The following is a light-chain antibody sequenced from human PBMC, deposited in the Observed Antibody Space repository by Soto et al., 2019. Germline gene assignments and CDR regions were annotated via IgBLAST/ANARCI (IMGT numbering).Light chain of an antibody. J-gene: IGLJ1*01. V-gene: IGLV1-51*01. CDR2: YND. Sequence: HPASVRAAPAGIVTISCSVGDSNIGYRYVSWYQQLPGAGPKLLIYYNDKRPSGIPDRFSGSRSGTSATLGITGLQSGDEADYYCGTWATSLSDHVFGTGTKVTVL. CDR3: GTWATSLSDHV. CDR1: DSNIGYRY.